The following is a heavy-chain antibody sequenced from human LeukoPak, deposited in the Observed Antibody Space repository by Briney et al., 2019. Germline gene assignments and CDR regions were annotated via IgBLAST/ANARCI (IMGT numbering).Heavy chain of an antibody. Sequence: ASVKVSCKVAGYTFTSYDINWVRQATGQGLEWMGWMNPNSGNTGFAQKFQGRVTITRNTSISTAYMELSSLRSEDTAVYYCARGEGSDWFDPWGQGTLVTVSS. J-gene: IGHJ5*02. CDR2: MNPNSGNT. CDR1: GYTFTSYD. D-gene: IGHD3-10*01. CDR3: ARGEGSDWFDP. V-gene: IGHV1-8*03.